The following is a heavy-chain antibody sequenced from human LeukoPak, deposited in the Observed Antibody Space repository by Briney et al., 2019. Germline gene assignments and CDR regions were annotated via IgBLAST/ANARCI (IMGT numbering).Heavy chain of an antibody. D-gene: IGHD3-22*01. J-gene: IGHJ4*02. CDR1: GFTFSSYA. CDR2: ISGSGGST. CDR3: AKDDNYDSSGYCLDY. Sequence: GGSLRLSCAASGFTFSSYAMSWVRQAPGKGLEWVSAISGSGGSTYYADSVKGRFTISRDNSKNTLYLQMNSLRAEDTAVYYCAKDDNYDSSGYCLDYWGQGTLVTVSS. V-gene: IGHV3-23*01.